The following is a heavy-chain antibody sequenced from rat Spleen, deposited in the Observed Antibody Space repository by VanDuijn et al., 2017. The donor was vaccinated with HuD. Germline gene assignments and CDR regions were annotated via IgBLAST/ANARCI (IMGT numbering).Heavy chain of an antibody. D-gene: IGHD1-4*01. CDR3: ATGGLDTTLTDA. V-gene: IGHV5-27*01. CDR2: ISPGGGST. CDR1: GFTFSNYY. J-gene: IGHJ4*01. Sequence: EVQLVESGGGLVQPGRSLKLSCAASGFTFSNYYMAWVRQAPTKGLEWVAYISPGGGSTYYRDSVKDRFTISRDNAKSTLYLQMDSLRSEDTATYYCATGGLDTTLTDAWGQGASVTVSS.